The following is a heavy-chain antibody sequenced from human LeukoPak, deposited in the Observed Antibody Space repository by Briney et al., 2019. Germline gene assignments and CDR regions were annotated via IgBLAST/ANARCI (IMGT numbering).Heavy chain of an antibody. V-gene: IGHV3-15*01. D-gene: IGHD3-10*01. Sequence: GGSLRLSCAASGFTFSNAWMSWVRQAPGKGLEWVGRIKNKTDGGTTDYTVPVKGRFTISRDDSKNTLYLQMNSLVTEDTAVYYCTTVVRGSAKRWADYWGQGTLVTVSS. J-gene: IGHJ4*02. CDR2: IKNKTDGGTT. CDR3: TTVVRGSAKRWADY. CDR1: GFTFSNAW.